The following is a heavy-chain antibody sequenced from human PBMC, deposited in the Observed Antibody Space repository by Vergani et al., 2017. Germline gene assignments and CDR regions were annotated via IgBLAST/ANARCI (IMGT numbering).Heavy chain of an antibody. CDR2: ISAYNGNT. J-gene: IGHJ3*02. CDR3: ARESAGEMATTDDAFDI. CDR1: GYTFTSYG. Sequence: QVQLVQSGAEVKKPGASVKVSCKASGYTFTSYGISWVRQAPGQGLEWMGWISAYNGNTNYAQKLQGRVTMTTDTSTSTAYMELRSLRSDDTAVYYCARESAGEMATTDDAFDIWGQGTMVTVSS. D-gene: IGHD5-24*01. V-gene: IGHV1-18*01.